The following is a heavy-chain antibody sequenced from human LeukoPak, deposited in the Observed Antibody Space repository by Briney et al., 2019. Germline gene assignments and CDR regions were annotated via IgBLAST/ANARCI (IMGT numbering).Heavy chain of an antibody. V-gene: IGHV4-4*02. D-gene: IGHD3-22*01. Sequence: PSETLSLTCAVSGGSISSSNWWSWVRPPPGKGLEWIGEIYHSGSANYNPSLKSRVTISVDKSKNQFSLRLSSVTAADTAVYYCASAGHDGIGYKVCWGQGTLVTVSS. CDR1: GGSISSSNW. CDR2: IYHSGSA. CDR3: ASAGHDGIGYKVC. J-gene: IGHJ4*02.